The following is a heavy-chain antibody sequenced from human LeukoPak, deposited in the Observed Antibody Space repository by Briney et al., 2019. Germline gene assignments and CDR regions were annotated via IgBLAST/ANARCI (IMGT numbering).Heavy chain of an antibody. CDR3: ARAKFDYGGNSVMVSFDY. J-gene: IGHJ4*02. CDR2: ISPSGGST. V-gene: IGHV1-46*01. CDR1: GYTFTSNY. Sequence: VASVKVSCKAFGYTFTSNYMHWVRQAPGQGPEWMGVISPSGGSTTYAQKFQGRVTLTRDMSTSTDYLELSSLRSEDTAVYYCARAKFDYGGNSVMVSFDYWGQGTLVTVSS. D-gene: IGHD4-23*01.